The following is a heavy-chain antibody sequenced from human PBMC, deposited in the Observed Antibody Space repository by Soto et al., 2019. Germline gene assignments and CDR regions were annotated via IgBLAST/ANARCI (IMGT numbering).Heavy chain of an antibody. CDR1: GGTFSSYA. J-gene: IGHJ6*02. CDR2: IIPIFGTA. D-gene: IGHD2-2*03. CDR3: ARLDLVVVPGPAHEAIYGMDV. V-gene: IGHV1-69*06. Sequence: SVKVSCKASGGTFSSYAISWVRQAPGQGLEWMGGIIPIFGTANYAQKFQGRVTITADKSTSTAYMELSSLRSEDTAVYYCARLDLVVVPGPAHEAIYGMDVWGQGTTVTVSS.